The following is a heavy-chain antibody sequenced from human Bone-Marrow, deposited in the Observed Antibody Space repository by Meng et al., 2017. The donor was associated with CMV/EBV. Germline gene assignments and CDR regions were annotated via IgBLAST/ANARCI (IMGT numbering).Heavy chain of an antibody. D-gene: IGHD2-2*01. CDR3: ASGYRVPAAVYYYYYGMDV. V-gene: IGHV1-18*01. J-gene: IGHJ6*02. CDR2: VSANNGNT. Sequence: ASVKVSCKASGYMFNNFGITWVRQAPGQGLEWMGWVSANNGNTNYAQRFQGKVTITTDESTSTAYMELSSLRSEDTAVYYCASGYRVPAAVYYYYYGMDVWGQGTTVTVSS. CDR1: GYMFNNFG.